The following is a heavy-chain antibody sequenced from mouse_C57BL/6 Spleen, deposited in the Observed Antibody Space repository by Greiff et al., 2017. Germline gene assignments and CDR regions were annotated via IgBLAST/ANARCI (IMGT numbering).Heavy chain of an antibody. CDR3: ARYLLLDAMDY. D-gene: IGHD2-1*01. V-gene: IGHV7-3*01. J-gene: IGHJ4*01. CDR1: GFTFTDYY. CDR2: IRNKANGYTT. Sequence: DVMLVESGGGLVQPGGSLSLSCAASGFTFTDYYMSWVRQPPGKALEWLGFIRNKANGYTTEYSASVKGRFTISRDNSQSILYLQMNALRAEDSATYYCARYLLLDAMDYWGQGTSVTVSS.